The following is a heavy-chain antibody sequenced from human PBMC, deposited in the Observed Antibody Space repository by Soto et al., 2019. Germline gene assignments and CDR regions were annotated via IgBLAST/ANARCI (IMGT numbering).Heavy chain of an antibody. CDR1: GFTFATYG. CDR2: TWYDGSEK. J-gene: IGHJ4*02. D-gene: IGHD3-22*01. Sequence: QVQLVKSGGGVVQPGTSLRLSCAASGFTFATYGMHWVRQPPGKGLQWVAVTWYDGSEKFYGDSVKGRFTISRDSSKNTLNLQMDSLAAEDTAGYYCATGCYSSSLDHWGQGTLVTVSS. CDR3: ATGCYSSSLDH. V-gene: IGHV3-33*01.